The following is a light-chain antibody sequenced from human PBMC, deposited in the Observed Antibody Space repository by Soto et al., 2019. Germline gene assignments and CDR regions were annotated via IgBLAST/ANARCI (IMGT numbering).Light chain of an antibody. CDR3: QQYNSYPYT. Sequence: DIQMTQFPPTLSASIGDRVTITCRASQRITNWLVWYQQKPGKAPKLLIYKASNLESGVSSRFSGSGSGTEFTLTISNLQPDDVATYYCQQYNSYPYTFGQGTQLAIK. V-gene: IGKV1-5*03. CDR1: QRITNW. J-gene: IGKJ2*01. CDR2: KAS.